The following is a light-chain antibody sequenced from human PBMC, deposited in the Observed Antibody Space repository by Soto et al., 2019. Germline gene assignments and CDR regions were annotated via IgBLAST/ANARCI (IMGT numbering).Light chain of an antibody. CDR3: SSYTGTNNFVL. CDR2: EVS. Sequence: QSALTQPPSASGSPGQSVTISCTGTNTDFGGHKYVSWYQHHPGKTPKLLIYEVSERPSGVPDRFSGSKSGNAASLTVSGLQADDEAMYYCSSYTGTNNFVLFGGGTQLTVL. V-gene: IGLV2-8*01. J-gene: IGLJ2*01. CDR1: NTDFGGHKY.